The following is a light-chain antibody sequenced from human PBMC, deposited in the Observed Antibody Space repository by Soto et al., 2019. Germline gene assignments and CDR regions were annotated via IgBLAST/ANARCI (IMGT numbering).Light chain of an antibody. CDR2: GAS. CDR1: QSVSNS. CDR3: QQYNNWPRT. J-gene: IGKJ1*01. V-gene: IGKV3-15*01. Sequence: EIVMTQSPAPLSVSPGERATLSCRASQSVSNSLAWYQQKPGQAPRLLIYGASTRATGIPARFSGSGSGTEFTLTISSLQSEDFAVYYCQQYNNWPRTFGQGTKVEIK.